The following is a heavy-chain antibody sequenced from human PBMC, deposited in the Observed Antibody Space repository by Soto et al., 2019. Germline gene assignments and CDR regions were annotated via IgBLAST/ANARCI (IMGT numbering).Heavy chain of an antibody. V-gene: IGHV3-30*18. CDR2: ISYDGSNK. D-gene: IGHD6-13*01. Sequence: GGSLRLSCAASGFTFSSYGMHWVRQAPGKGLEWVAVISYDGSNKYYADSVKGRFTISRDNSKNTLYLQMNSLRAEDTAVYYCAKVPSWYYYYYGMDVWGQGTTVTVSS. CDR3: AKVPSWYYYYYGMDV. CDR1: GFTFSSYG. J-gene: IGHJ6*02.